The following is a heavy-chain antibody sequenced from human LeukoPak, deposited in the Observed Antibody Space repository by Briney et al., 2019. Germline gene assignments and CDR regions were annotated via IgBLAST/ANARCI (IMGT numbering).Heavy chain of an antibody. CDR1: GFTFSRNA. J-gene: IGHJ4*02. Sequence: PGGSLRLSCTASGFTFSRNAMNWVRQAPGKGVEGVGRIKSKTDGGTTDYAAPVKGRFTISRDDSKNTLYLQMNSLKTEDTAVYYCTTGWYYFDYWGQGTLVTVSS. CDR2: IKSKTDGGTT. CDR3: TTGWYYFDY. D-gene: IGHD6-19*01. V-gene: IGHV3-15*01.